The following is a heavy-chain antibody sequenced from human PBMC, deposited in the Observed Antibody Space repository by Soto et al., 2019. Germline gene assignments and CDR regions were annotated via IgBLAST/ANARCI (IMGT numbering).Heavy chain of an antibody. J-gene: IGHJ4*02. CDR1: GGSVYSNGHY. D-gene: IGHD2-15*01. V-gene: IGHV4-39*01. CDR2: IDNNGVT. CDR3: GKILVGATGHTDADS. Sequence: SETLSLTCIVSGGSVYSNGHYWGWIRQPPGKGLEWIGSIDNNGVTNYNSSLKSRVTISRDTSKNQFSLRLTSVTAADTAVYYCGKILVGATGHTDADSWGPGTMVTVYS.